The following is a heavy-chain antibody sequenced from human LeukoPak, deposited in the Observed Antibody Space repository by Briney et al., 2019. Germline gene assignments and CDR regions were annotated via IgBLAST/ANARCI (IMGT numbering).Heavy chain of an antibody. CDR3: ARGTLRVGATRADAFDI. Sequence: PGGSLRLSCAASGFTFSSYEINCVPQPPGKGLECIGEINHSGSTNYNPSLKSRVTISVDTTKNQFSLKLDSVTAADTVVYYCARGTLRVGATRADAFDIWGQGTMVTVSS. D-gene: IGHD1-26*01. V-gene: IGHV4-34*01. CDR1: GFTFSSYE. CDR2: INHSGST. J-gene: IGHJ3*02.